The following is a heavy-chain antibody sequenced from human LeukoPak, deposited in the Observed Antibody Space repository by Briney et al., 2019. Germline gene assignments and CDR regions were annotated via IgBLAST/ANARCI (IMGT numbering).Heavy chain of an antibody. CDR1: GFSLSSYW. Sequence: GGSLRLSCTASGFSLSSYWMSWVRQAPGKGLEWVANIKQDGSDKYYVDSVKGRFTISRDNAKNSLYLQMNSLRAEDSALYYCARASAVAGTRDHWGQGTLVTVSS. V-gene: IGHV3-7*01. J-gene: IGHJ4*02. CDR2: IKQDGSDK. CDR3: ARASAVAGTRDH. D-gene: IGHD6-19*01.